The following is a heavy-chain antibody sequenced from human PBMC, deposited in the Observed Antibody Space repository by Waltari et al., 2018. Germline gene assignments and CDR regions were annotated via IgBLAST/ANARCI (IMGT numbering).Heavy chain of an antibody. CDR1: GYTFTSYD. CDR3: ARGRGAAAVYYYYGMDV. Sequence: QVQLVQSGAEVKKPGASVKVSCKASGYTFTSYDINWERQATGQGLEWMGWMNPNSGNTGYAQKFQGRVTMTRNTSISTAYMELSSLRSEDTAVYYCARGRGAAAVYYYYGMDVWGQGTTVTVSS. D-gene: IGHD6-13*01. V-gene: IGHV1-8*01. J-gene: IGHJ6*02. CDR2: MNPNSGNT.